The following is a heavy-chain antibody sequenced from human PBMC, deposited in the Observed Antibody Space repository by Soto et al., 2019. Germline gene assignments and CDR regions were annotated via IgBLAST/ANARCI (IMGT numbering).Heavy chain of an antibody. D-gene: IGHD4-4*01. Sequence: QVQLVESGGGGVQPGRSLRLSCEACGFTFGSYGRPWVRRAPGKGLGWVAVISYDGSNKYYADSVKGRFTISRDNSKNTLYLQMNSLRAEDTAVYYCAKQAVGNPFDYWGQGTLVTVSS. V-gene: IGHV3-30*18. J-gene: IGHJ4*02. CDR3: AKQAVGNPFDY. CDR2: ISYDGSNK. CDR1: GFTFGSYG.